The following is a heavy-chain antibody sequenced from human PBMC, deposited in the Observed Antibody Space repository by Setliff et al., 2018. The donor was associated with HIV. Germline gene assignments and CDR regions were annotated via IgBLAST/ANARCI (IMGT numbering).Heavy chain of an antibody. CDR3: ARDPAPSSSASYFQH. J-gene: IGHJ1*01. V-gene: IGHV1-18*01. D-gene: IGHD6-6*01. CDR1: GYTFISYN. Sequence: ASVKVSCKASGYTFISYNINWVRQAPGQGLEWMGWISVYNGNTNYIQKLLGRVTMTTDTSTSTVYMELSSLRSEDTAVYYCARDPAPSSSASYFQHWGQGTPVTVSS. CDR2: ISVYNGNT.